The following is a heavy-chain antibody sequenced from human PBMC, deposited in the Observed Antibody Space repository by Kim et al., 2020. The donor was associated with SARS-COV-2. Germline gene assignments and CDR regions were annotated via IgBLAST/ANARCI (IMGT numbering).Heavy chain of an antibody. CDR1: AFTFSTYN. V-gene: IGHV3-48*02. CDR3: ARDFYGSGSYYPEGRFDI. Sequence: GGSLRLSCAASAFTFSTYNMNWVRQAPGKGLEWVSYISRSTSTIYYADSVKGRFTISRENAKNSLYLQMNSLRDEDTAVYYCARDFYGSGSYYPEGRFDIWGQGTMVTVSS. J-gene: IGHJ3*02. CDR2: ISRSTSTI. D-gene: IGHD3-10*01.